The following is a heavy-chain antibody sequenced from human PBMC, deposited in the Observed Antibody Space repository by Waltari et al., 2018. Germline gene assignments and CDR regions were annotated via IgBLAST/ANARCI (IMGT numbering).Heavy chain of an antibody. J-gene: IGHJ4*02. CDR1: GFSFPSYA. CDR2: SVGSGAQA. V-gene: IGHV3-23*04. Sequence: EVQLVESGGGLVQPGGSLKLSCRGSGFSFPSYALAWVRQAPGKGLGWVSRSVGSGAQAKYGDSVKGRFVISRDNSKNMIYLQMSSLRPEDTAVYYCAKEYGIVGTYDYWGQGTLVTVSS. CDR3: AKEYGIVGTYDY. D-gene: IGHD1-1*01.